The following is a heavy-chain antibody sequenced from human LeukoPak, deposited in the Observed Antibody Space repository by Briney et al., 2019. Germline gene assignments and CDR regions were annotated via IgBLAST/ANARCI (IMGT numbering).Heavy chain of an antibody. CDR2: ISYDGSNT. J-gene: IGHJ4*02. Sequence: GGSLRLSCAASGFTFSWNGMHWVRQAPGKGLEWVALISYDGSNTYYADSVKGRFTISRDISKNTLFLQMNSLRAEDTAVYYCAKDRSSSGTFDYWGQGTLVTVSS. CDR3: AKDRSSSGTFDY. D-gene: IGHD6-13*01. CDR1: GFTFSWNG. V-gene: IGHV3-30*18.